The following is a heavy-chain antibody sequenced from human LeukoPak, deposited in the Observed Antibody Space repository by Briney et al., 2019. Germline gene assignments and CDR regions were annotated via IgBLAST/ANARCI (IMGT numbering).Heavy chain of an antibody. CDR1: GYTFTSYG. CDR3: ARDGIAVAGTPPYYYGMDV. J-gene: IGHJ6*02. D-gene: IGHD6-19*01. CDR2: ISAYNGNT. Sequence: ASVKVSCKASGYTFTSYGISWVRQAPGQGLEWMGWISAYNGNTNYAQKLQGRVTMTTDTSTSTAYMELRSLRSDDTAVYYCARDGIAVAGTPPYYYGMDVWGQGTTVTVSS. V-gene: IGHV1-18*01.